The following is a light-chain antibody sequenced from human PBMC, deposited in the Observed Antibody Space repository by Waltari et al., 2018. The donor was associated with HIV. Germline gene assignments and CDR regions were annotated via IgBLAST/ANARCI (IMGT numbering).Light chain of an antibody. CDR2: KAS. V-gene: IGKV1-5*03. CDR3: QQYNSDFYT. Sequence: IQMTQSPSILSASVGDRVNITCRASQNVESWLDWYQQRPGRAPKLLIYKASTLKYGGPARFTGSGSGTNFTLTISSLQPDDFATYYCQQYNSDFYTFGLGTRLDLK. CDR1: QNVESW. J-gene: IGKJ2*01.